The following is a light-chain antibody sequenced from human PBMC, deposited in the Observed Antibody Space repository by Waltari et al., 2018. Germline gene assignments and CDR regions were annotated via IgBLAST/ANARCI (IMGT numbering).Light chain of an antibody. CDR1: QSVSSSY. V-gene: IGKV3-20*01. J-gene: IGKJ3*01. CDR2: GAS. CDR3: QQYGSSPGFT. Sequence: EIVLTQSPGTLSLSPGARATLSSRASQSVSSSYLAWYQQKPGQAPRLLIYGASIRATGIPDRFSGSGSVTDFTLTISRLEPEDFAVYYCQQYGSSPGFTFGPGTKVDIK.